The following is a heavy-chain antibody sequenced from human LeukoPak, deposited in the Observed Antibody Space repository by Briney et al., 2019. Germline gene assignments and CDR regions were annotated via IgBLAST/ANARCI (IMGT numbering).Heavy chain of an antibody. J-gene: IGHJ4*02. CDR3: ARRRGSYDSSGYYLETDY. D-gene: IGHD3-22*01. CDR2: IYYSGST. CDR1: GGSISSSSYY. V-gene: IGHV4-39*01. Sequence: PSETLSLTCTVSGGSISSSSYYWGWIRQPPGKGLEWIGSIYYSGSTYYNPSLKSRVTISVDTSKNQFSLKLSFVTAADTAVYYCARRRGSYDSSGYYLETDYWGQGTLVTVSS.